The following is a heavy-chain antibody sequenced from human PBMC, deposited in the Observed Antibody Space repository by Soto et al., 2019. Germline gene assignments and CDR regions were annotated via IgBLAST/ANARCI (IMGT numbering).Heavy chain of an antibody. Sequence: QVQLVESGGGVVQPGRSLRLSCAASGFTFSSYAMHWVRQAPGKGLEWVAVISYDGSNKYYADSVKGRFTISRDNSKNTLYLQMNSLRAEDTAVYYCARDGVAVAGRTGVSDYWCQGTLVTVSS. J-gene: IGHJ4*02. D-gene: IGHD6-19*01. CDR1: GFTFSSYA. CDR2: ISYDGSNK. V-gene: IGHV3-30-3*01. CDR3: ARDGVAVAGRTGVSDY.